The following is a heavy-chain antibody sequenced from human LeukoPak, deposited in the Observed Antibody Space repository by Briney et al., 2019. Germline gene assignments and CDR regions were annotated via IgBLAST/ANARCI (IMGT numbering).Heavy chain of an antibody. CDR2: INPSGGST. J-gene: IGHJ4*02. Sequence: ASVKVSCKASGGTFSSYAISWVRQAPGQGLEWMGIINPSGGSTSYAQKFQGRVTMTRDTSTSTVYMELSSLRSEDTAVYYCARRWLRGPFDYWGQGTLVTVSS. CDR1: GGTFSSYA. CDR3: ARRWLRGPFDY. V-gene: IGHV1-46*01. D-gene: IGHD5-12*01.